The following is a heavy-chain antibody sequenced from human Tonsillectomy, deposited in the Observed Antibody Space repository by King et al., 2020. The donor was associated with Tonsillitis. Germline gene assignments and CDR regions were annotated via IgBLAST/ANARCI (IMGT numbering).Heavy chain of an antibody. CDR1: GYTLTELS. J-gene: IGHJ6*02. D-gene: IGHD7-27*01. Sequence: QLVQSGAEVKKPGASVKVSCKVSGYTLTELSIHWVRQAPGKGLEWMGGFDPEDGETIYAQKFQGRVTMTEDTSTDTAYMELSSLRSEDTAVYYCATLGLANWGFSYYYYGMDVWGQGTTVTVSS. V-gene: IGHV1-24*01. CDR2: FDPEDGET. CDR3: ATLGLANWGFSYYYYGMDV.